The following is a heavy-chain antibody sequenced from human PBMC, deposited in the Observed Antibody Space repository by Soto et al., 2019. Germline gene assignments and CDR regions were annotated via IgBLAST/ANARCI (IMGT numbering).Heavy chain of an antibody. CDR1: GFTFSSYG. CDR3: AKDQGAAAGTFGY. D-gene: IGHD6-13*01. Sequence: GGSLRLSCAASGFTFSSYGMHWVRQAPGKGLKWVAVISYDGSNKYYADSVKGRFTISRDNSKNTLYLQMNSLRAEDTAVYYCAKDQGAAAGTFGYWGQGTLVTVSS. J-gene: IGHJ4*02. V-gene: IGHV3-30*18. CDR2: ISYDGSNK.